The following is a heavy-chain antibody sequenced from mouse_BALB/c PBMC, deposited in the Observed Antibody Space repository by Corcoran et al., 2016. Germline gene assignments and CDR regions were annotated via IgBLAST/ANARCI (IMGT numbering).Heavy chain of an antibody. D-gene: IGHD2-3*01. Sequence: QVQLQQSGAELMKPGASVKISCKATGYTFSSYWIEWVKQRPGHGLEWIGEILPGSVSTNYNEKFKGKSTFTADTSSNTAYMQLSSLTSEDSAVYYCARNGYYFFAYWGQGTLVTVSA. CDR1: GYTFSSYW. CDR2: ILPGSVST. V-gene: IGHV1-9*01. J-gene: IGHJ3*01. CDR3: ARNGYYFFAY.